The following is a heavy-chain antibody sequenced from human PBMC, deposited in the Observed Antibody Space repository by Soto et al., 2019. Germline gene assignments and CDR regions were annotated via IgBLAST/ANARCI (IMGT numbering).Heavy chain of an antibody. CDR1: RWSASRDTIY. CDR3: ARQISRYYGSGSNWFDP. D-gene: IGHD3-10*01. CDR2: IYYSGST. V-gene: IGHV4-61*07. Sequence: SRWSASRDTIYWSWIRQPPGKGLEWIGDIYYSGSTNYNPSLKSRVTISVDTSKNQFSLKLSSVTAADTAVYYCARQISRYYGSGSNWFDPWGQGTLVTVSS. J-gene: IGHJ5*02.